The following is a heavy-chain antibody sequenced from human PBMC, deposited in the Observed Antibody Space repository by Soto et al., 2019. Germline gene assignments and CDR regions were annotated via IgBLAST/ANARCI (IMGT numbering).Heavy chain of an antibody. CDR1: GYTFTSYG. D-gene: IGHD3-22*01. CDR2: ISAYNGNT. J-gene: IGHJ4*02. CDR3: ARGLYYYDSSGYYYGLGYFDY. V-gene: IGHV1-18*01. Sequence: GASVKVSCKASGYTFTSYGISWVRQAPGQGLEGMGWISAYNGNTNFAQKLQGRVTMTTDTSTSTAYMELRSLRSDDTAVYYCARGLYYYDSSGYYYGLGYFDYWGQGTLVTVSS.